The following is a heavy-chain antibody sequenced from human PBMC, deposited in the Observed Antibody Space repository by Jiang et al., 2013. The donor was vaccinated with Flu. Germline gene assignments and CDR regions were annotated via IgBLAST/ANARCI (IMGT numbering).Heavy chain of an antibody. D-gene: IGHD3-3*01. CDR2: INHSGST. V-gene: IGHV4-34*01. Sequence: LLKPSETLSLTCAVYGGSFSGYYWSWIRQPPGKGLEWIGEINHSGSTNYNPSLKSRVTISVDTSKNQFSLKLSSVTAADTAVYYCARVIYNGFWSGRVRYGMDVWGKGTTVTVSS. J-gene: IGHJ6*04. CDR3: ARVIYNGFWSGRVRYGMDV. CDR1: GGSFSGYY.